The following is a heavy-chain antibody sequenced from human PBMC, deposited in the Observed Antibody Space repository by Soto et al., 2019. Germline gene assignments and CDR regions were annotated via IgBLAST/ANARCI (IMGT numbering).Heavy chain of an antibody. D-gene: IGHD3-22*01. V-gene: IGHV4-31*03. Sequence: QVKLQESGPGLVKPSQTLSLTCTVSGVSISSGGYYWSWIRQHPGKGLEWIGYIYYSGNTYYNPSLKSRVTISIDTSNNQFSLKLSSVTAAETAVYYCAREGMNYNDSSGYWVRNGMDVWCQGTTVTVSS. CDR1: GVSISSGGYY. CDR2: IYYSGNT. J-gene: IGHJ6*02. CDR3: AREGMNYNDSSGYWVRNGMDV.